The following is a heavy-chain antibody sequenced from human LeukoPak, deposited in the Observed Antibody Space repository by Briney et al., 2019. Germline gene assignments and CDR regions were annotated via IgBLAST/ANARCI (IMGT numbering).Heavy chain of an antibody. CDR2: IYYSGST. CDR1: GGSISSYY. J-gene: IGHJ6*03. Sequence: SETLSLTCTVSGGSISSYYWSWIRQPPGQGLEWIGYIYYSGSTNYNPSLKSRVTISVDTSKNQFSLKLSSVTAADTAVYYCARVVIIQDYYYMDVWGKGTTVTVSS. D-gene: IGHD3-3*01. CDR3: ARVVIIQDYYYMDV. V-gene: IGHV4-59*01.